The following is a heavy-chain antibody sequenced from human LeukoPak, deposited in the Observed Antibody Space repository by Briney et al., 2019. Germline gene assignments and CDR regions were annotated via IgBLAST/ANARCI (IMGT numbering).Heavy chain of an antibody. Sequence: PSETLSLTCAVYSGSFSGYYWSWIRQPPGKGLEWIGEINHSGSTNYNPSLKSRVTISVDTSKNQFSLKLSFVTAADTAVYYCARGRYSSWSWFDPWGQGTLVTGSS. J-gene: IGHJ5*02. D-gene: IGHD6-13*01. CDR2: INHSGST. V-gene: IGHV4-34*01. CDR3: ARGRYSSWSWFDP. CDR1: SGSFSGYY.